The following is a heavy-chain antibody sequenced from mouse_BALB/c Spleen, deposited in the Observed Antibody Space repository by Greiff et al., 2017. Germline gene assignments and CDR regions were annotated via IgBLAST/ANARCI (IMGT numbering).Heavy chain of an antibody. D-gene: IGHD4-1*01. CDR3: ARPFLNWDGAMDY. Sequence: EVKLVESGGGLVKPGGSLKLSCAASGFTFSSYAMSWVRQTPEKRLEWVATISSGGSYTYYPDSVKGRFTISRDNAKNTLYLQMSSLRSEDTAMYYCARPFLNWDGAMDYWGQGTSVTVSS. V-gene: IGHV5-9-3*01. CDR2: ISSGGSYT. CDR1: GFTFSSYA. J-gene: IGHJ4*01.